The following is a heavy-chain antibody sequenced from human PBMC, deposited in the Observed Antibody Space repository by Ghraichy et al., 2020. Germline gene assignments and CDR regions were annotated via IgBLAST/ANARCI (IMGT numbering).Heavy chain of an antibody. CDR3: ARQLTVTTGFWSGDY. V-gene: IGHV4-39*01. D-gene: IGHD4-11*01. J-gene: IGHJ4*02. CDR2: TYYSGST. CDR1: GGSISSRSYY. Sequence: ESLNISCTVSGGSISSRSYYWGWIRQPPGKGLEWIGSTYYSGSTYYNPSLKSRVTISVDTSKNQFSLKLSSVTAADTAVYYCARQLTVTTGFWSGDYWGQGILVTVSS.